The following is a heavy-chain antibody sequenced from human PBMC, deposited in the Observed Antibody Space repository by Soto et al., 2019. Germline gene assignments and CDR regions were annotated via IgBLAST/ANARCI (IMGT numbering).Heavy chain of an antibody. D-gene: IGHD3-10*01. V-gene: IGHV4-59*01. Sequence: SETLSLTCTVSGGSISRYYWSWILQPPWKGLEWIGYIYYSGSTNYNPSLKSRVTISVDTSKNQFSLKLSSVTAADTAVYYCARDRSMVRGVSKRRGMDVWGQGTTVTVSS. CDR1: GGSISRYY. CDR3: ARDRSMVRGVSKRRGMDV. CDR2: IYYSGST. J-gene: IGHJ6*02.